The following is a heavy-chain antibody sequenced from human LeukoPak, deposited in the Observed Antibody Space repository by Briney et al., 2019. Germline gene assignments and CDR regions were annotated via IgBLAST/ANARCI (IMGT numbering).Heavy chain of an antibody. CDR1: GGSFSGYY. J-gene: IGHJ4*02. CDR2: IHHSGST. D-gene: IGHD6-6*01. CDR3: ARGIAARLSD. V-gene: IGHV4-34*01. Sequence: SETLSLTCAVYGGSFSGYYWSWIRQPPGKGLEWIGEIHHSGSTNYNPSLKSRVTISVDTSKIQFSLKLTSVTAADTAVYYCARGIAARLSDWGQGTLVTVSS.